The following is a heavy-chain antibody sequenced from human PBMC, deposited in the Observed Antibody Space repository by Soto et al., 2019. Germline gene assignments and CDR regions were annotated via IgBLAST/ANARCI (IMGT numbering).Heavy chain of an antibody. CDR1: GFTFSSYA. CDR2: ISYDGSNK. J-gene: IGHJ6*02. Sequence: QVQLVESGGGVVQPGRSLRLSCAASGFTFSSYAMHWVRQAPGKGLEWVAVISYDGSNKYYADSVKGRFTISRDNSKNTLYLQMNSLRAEDTAVYYCARDGYSSDYYGMDVWGQGTTVTVSS. CDR3: ARDGYSSDYYGMDV. D-gene: IGHD6-19*01. V-gene: IGHV3-30-3*01.